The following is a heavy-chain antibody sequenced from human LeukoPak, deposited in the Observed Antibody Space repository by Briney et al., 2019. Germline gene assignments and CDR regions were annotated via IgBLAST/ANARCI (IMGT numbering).Heavy chain of an antibody. CDR3: VRDQGGAVSY. J-gene: IGHJ4*02. D-gene: IGHD3-16*01. Sequence: PEGSLRLSCAASGFTFSSYEMNWVRQAPGKGLEWVSYISSLSGTIYYADSVKGRFIISRDNAKSSLFLQTNSLRAEDTSVYYCVRDQGGAVSYWGQGTLVTVSS. CDR1: GFTFSSYE. CDR2: ISSLSGTI. V-gene: IGHV3-48*01.